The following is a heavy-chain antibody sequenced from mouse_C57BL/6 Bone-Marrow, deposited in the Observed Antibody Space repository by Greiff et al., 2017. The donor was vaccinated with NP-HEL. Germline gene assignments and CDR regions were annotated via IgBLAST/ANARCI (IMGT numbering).Heavy chain of an antibody. Sequence: EVKLVESGPGLAKPSQTLSLTCSVTGYSITSDYWNWIRKFPGNKLEYMGYISYSGSTYYNPSLKSRISITRDTSKNQYYLQLNSVTTEDTATYYCARSPLWLRRNYYAMDYWDQGTSVTVSS. CDR1: GYSITSDY. V-gene: IGHV3-8*01. J-gene: IGHJ4*01. CDR3: ARSPLWLRRNYYAMDY. D-gene: IGHD2-2*01. CDR2: ISYSGST.